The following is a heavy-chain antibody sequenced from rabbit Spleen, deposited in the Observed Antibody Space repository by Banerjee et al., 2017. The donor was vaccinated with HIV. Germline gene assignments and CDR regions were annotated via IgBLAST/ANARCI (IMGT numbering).Heavy chain of an antibody. CDR3: ARDGSGWGANFNL. D-gene: IGHD4-1*01. J-gene: IGHJ4*01. CDR2: IYTGSSGST. V-gene: IGHV1S40*01. CDR1: GFSFSSSYY. Sequence: QSLEESGGDLVKPGASLTLTCTASGFSFSSSYYMCWVRQAPGKGLEWIACIYTGSSGSTYYASWAKGRFAVSKTSPTTVTLQMTSLTVADMAIYFCARDGSGWGANFNLWGQGTLVTVS.